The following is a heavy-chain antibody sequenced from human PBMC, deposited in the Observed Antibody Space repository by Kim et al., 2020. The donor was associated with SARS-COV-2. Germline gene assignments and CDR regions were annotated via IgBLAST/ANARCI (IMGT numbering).Heavy chain of an antibody. J-gene: IGHJ5*02. D-gene: IGHD3-10*01. V-gene: IGHV3-33*01. CDR3: SRDGKFGESSGADP. Sequence: GGSLRLSCAASGFTFSSYGMHWVRQAPGKGLEWVAVIWYDGSNKYYADSVKGRFTISRDNSKNTLYLQMNSLRAEDTALYYCSRDGKFGESSGADPWGQG. CDR1: GFTFSSYG. CDR2: IWYDGSNK.